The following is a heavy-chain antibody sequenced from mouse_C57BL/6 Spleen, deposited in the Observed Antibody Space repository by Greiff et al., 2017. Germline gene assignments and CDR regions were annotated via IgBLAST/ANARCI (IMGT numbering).Heavy chain of an antibody. V-gene: IGHV14-2*01. CDR1: GFNIKDYY. J-gene: IGHJ1*03. CDR2: IDPEDGET. CDR3: ARSWSNYPYWYFDV. Sequence: EVKLQESGAELVKPGASVKLSCTASGFNIKDYYMHWVKQRTEQGLEWIGRIDPEDGETKYAPKFQGKATITADTSSNTAYLHLSSLTSEDTAVYYCARSWSNYPYWYFDVWGTGTTVTVTS. D-gene: IGHD2-5*01.